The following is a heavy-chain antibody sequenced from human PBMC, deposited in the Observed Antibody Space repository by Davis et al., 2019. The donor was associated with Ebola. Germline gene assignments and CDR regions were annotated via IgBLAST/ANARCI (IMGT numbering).Heavy chain of an antibody. Sequence: GGSLRLSCAASGFTFSAYSMNWVRQAPGKGLEWVSYISDSSSTIYYADSVKGRFTISRDNGKNSLYLQMNSLRDEDTAVYYCATDRNWDFDYWGRGTMVTVSS. D-gene: IGHD7-27*01. CDR2: ISDSSSTI. J-gene: IGHJ4*03. V-gene: IGHV3-48*02. CDR1: GFTFSAYS. CDR3: ATDRNWDFDY.